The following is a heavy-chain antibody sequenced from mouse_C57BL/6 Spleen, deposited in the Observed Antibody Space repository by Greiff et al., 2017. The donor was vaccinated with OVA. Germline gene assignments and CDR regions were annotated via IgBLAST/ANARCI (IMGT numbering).Heavy chain of an antibody. J-gene: IGHJ3*01. V-gene: IGHV1-52*01. CDR2: IDPSASET. D-gene: IGHD2-13*01. CDR3: ASGDFPFAD. CDR1: GYTFTSYW. Sequence: QVQLQQPGAELVRPGSSVKLSCKASGYTFTSYWMHWVKQRPIQGLEWIGNIDPSASETHSNQKFKDKATLTVDKSSSTAYMQHSSLTSEYSAVYYCASGDFPFADWGPGTLVTVSA.